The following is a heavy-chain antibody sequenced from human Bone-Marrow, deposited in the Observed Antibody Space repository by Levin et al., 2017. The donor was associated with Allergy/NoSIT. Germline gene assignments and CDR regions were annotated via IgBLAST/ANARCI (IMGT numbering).Heavy chain of an antibody. Sequence: QAGGSLRLSCVDSGVTFTTHSMNWVRQAPGKGLEWIAYISWTSNTLYYADSLKGRVTISRDNSKNSLYLQINSLRVDDTAIYYCARDNPRNYFDYWGQGTQLTVSS. CDR2: ISWTSNTL. CDR1: GVTFTTHS. J-gene: IGHJ4*02. V-gene: IGHV3-48*04. CDR3: ARDNPRNYFDY.